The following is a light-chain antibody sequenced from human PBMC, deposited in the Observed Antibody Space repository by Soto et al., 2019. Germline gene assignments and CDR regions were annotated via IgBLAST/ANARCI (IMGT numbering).Light chain of an antibody. CDR2: KTS. Sequence: DIQMTQSPSTLSASVGDRVTITCRASQSISNWLAWYQQKPGKAPKLLIYKTSDLESGVPSRFSGSGSGTEFSLTISSLQPDDFATYYCQQYKSFSRTFGGGTKVDIK. V-gene: IGKV1-5*03. CDR1: QSISNW. CDR3: QQYKSFSRT. J-gene: IGKJ4*01.